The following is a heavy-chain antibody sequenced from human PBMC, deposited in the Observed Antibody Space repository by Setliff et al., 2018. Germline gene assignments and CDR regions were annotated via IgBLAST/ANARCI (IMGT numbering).Heavy chain of an antibody. CDR3: ARGPVMIVATGYFDY. V-gene: IGHV4-59*08. J-gene: IGHJ4*02. Sequence: SETLSLTCTVSGGSISSHYWNWIRQPPGKGLEWIGYIFYSGSTNYNPSLKSRVTISVDTSKNQFSLKLSSVTAADTAVYYCARGPVMIVATGYFDYWGQGTLVTVSS. D-gene: IGHD3-22*01. CDR2: IFYSGST. CDR1: GGSISSHY.